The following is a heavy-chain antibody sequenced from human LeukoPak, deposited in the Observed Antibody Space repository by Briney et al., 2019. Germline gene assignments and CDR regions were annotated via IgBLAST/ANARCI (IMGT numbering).Heavy chain of an antibody. CDR3: ARGGVTTGDDAFDI. CDR2: IYYSGST. V-gene: IGHV4-39*01. J-gene: IGHJ3*02. CDR1: GGSISSSSYY. D-gene: IGHD4-17*01. Sequence: PSETLSLTCTVSGGSISSSSYYWGWLRQPPGQGLEWIGSIYYSGSTYYNPSLKSRVTISVDTSKNQFSLKLSSVTAADTAVYYCARGGVTTGDDAFDIWGQGTMVTVSS.